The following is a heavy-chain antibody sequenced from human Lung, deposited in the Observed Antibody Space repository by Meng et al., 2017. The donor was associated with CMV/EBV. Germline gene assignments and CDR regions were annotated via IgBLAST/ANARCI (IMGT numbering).Heavy chain of an antibody. CDR3: ARDHWDSKWQWLTAGGMDV. CDR1: GFTFSNYA. V-gene: IGHV3-30-3*01. CDR2: ITHDGSKK. D-gene: IGHD6-19*01. J-gene: IGHJ6*01. Sequence: SXKISXAASGFTFSNYAVHWVRQAPGKGLDWVAVITHDGSKKYYADSVEGRYSISRDNSKNTVHLHMNSLRAEDTAFYYCARDHWDSKWQWLTAGGMDVWGQEIXV.